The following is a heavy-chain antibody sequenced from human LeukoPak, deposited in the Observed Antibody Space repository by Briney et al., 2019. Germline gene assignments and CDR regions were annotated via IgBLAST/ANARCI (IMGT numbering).Heavy chain of an antibody. J-gene: IGHJ5*02. Sequence: GGSLRLSCPASGFTFSSYAMNWVRQAPGKGLEWVSGISGSGSSTYYADSVKGRFTISRDNSKSTLYLQMNSLRAEDTAVYYCAKDRHAPGRYCSTIICFPFDPWGQGTLVTVSS. CDR3: AKDRHAPGRYCSTIICFPFDP. V-gene: IGHV3-23*01. CDR1: GFTFSSYA. D-gene: IGHD2-2*01. CDR2: ISGSGSST.